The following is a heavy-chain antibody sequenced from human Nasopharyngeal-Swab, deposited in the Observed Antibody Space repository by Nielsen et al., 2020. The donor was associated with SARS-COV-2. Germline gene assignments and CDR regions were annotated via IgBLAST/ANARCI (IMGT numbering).Heavy chain of an antibody. V-gene: IGHV3-21*01. CDR1: GFTFRSYS. CDR3: ARSGELRFLEWLNTRPDY. D-gene: IGHD3-3*01. Sequence: GESLKISCAASGFTFRSYSMNWVRQAPGKGLEWVSSISSSSSYIYYADSVKGRFTISRDNAKNSLYLQMNSLRAEDTAVYYCARSGELRFLEWLNTRPDYWGQGTLVTVSS. J-gene: IGHJ4*02. CDR2: ISSSSSYI.